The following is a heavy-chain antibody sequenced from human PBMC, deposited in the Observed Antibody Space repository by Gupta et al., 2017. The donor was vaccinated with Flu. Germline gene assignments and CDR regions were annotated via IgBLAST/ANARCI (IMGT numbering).Heavy chain of an antibody. CDR2: VRTKAKGYTT. CDR1: GFTFSDHS. CDR3: ARAFTIATDQFDY. D-gene: IGHD2-21*01. J-gene: IGHJ4*02. V-gene: IGHV3-72*01. Sequence: EVQLVESGGGLVQPGGSLRLSCAASGFTFSDHSMDWVRQVPGKGPEWVGRVRTKAKGYTTEYAASVQGRFTISRDDSRNSVHLQMNNLRIEDTAVYYCARAFTIATDQFDYWGQGTLVTVSS.